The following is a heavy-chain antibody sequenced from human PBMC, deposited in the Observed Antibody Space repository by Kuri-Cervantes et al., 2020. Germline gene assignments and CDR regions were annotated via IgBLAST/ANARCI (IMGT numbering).Heavy chain of an antibody. J-gene: IGHJ5*02. V-gene: IGHV3-7*01. CDR1: GFTFSSYW. CDR2: ITQDGSEK. CDR3: ARLEGPRFDP. Sequence: GESLKISCAASGFTFSSYWMSWVRQAPGKGLEWVATITQDGSEKYYVDSAKGRVTISRDNAKNSLYLQMNSLRAEDTAVYYGARLEGPRFDPWGQGTLVTVSS.